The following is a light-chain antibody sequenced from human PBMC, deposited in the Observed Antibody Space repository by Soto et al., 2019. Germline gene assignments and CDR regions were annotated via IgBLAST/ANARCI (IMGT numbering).Light chain of an antibody. CDR1: SSDVGGYNY. J-gene: IGLJ3*02. CDR2: EVS. CDR3: SSYTSRRTRV. Sequence: QSALTQPASVSGSPGQSITISCTGTSSDVGGYNYVSWYQQHPGKAPKHMIYEVSNRPSGVSNRFSGSKSGNTASLTISGVQAEDEADYYCSSYTSRRTRVFGGGTKLTVL. V-gene: IGLV2-14*01.